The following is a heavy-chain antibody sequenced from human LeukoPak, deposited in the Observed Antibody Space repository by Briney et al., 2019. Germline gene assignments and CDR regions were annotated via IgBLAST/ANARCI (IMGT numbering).Heavy chain of an antibody. J-gene: IGHJ6*02. CDR2: ISYDGSNK. CDR3: ARSPPYYYFGMGG. D-gene: IGHD3-16*01. Sequence: PGRSLRLSCAASGFTFSSYTMHWVRQAPGKGLEWVAVISYDGSNKYYADSVKGRFTISRDTSKNTLYLQINSLRADDTAVYYCARSPPYYYFGMGGWGQGATVTVSS. V-gene: IGHV3-30-3*01. CDR1: GFTFSSYT.